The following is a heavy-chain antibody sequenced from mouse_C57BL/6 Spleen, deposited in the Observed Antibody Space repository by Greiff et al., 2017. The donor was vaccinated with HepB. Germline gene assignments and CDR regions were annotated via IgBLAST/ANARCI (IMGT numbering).Heavy chain of an antibody. Sequence: VQLQQSGAELVKPGASVKMSCKASGYTFTSYWITWVKQRPGQGLEWIGDIYPGSGSTNYNEKFKSKATLTVDTSSSTAYMQLSSLTSEDSAVYYCARSSGYSYYFDYWGQGTTLTVSS. V-gene: IGHV1-55*01. CDR1: GYTFTSYW. CDR3: ARSSGYSYYFDY. CDR2: IYPGSGST. J-gene: IGHJ2*01. D-gene: IGHD3-2*02.